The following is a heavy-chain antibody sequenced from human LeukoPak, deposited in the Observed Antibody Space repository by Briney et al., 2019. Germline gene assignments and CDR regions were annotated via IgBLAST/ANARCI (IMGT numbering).Heavy chain of an antibody. CDR2: IKTKPDGVTT. J-gene: IGHJ3*02. D-gene: IGHD5-12*01. CDR3: TGFETSGPDAFDI. Sequence: GGSLRLSCAASGFTFSKAWMSWVRQAPGKGLEWVGRIKTKPDGVTTDYAAPVKGRFTLSRDDSKNTVYLQMTSLKIEDTAVYFCTGFETSGPDAFDIWGRGTMVTVSS. CDR1: GFTFSKAW. V-gene: IGHV3-15*01.